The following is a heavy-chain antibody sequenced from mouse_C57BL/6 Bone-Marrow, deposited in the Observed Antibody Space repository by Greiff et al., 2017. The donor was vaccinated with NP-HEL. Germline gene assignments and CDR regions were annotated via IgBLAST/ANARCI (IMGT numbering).Heavy chain of an antibody. V-gene: IGHV1-50*01. D-gene: IGHD1-1*01. CDR2: IDPSDSYT. J-gene: IGHJ2*01. CDR3: ARCPLLRFDY. CDR1: GYTFTSYW. Sequence: QVQLQQPGAELVKPGASVKLSCKASGYTFTSYWMQWVKQRPGQGLEWIGEIDPSDSYTNYNQKFKGKATLTVDTSSSTAYMQLSSLTSEDSAVCYCARCPLLRFDYWGQGTTLTVSS.